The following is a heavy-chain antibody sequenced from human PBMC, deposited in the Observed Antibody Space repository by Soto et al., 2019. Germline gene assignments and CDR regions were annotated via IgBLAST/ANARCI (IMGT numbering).Heavy chain of an antibody. Sequence: GASVKVSCKASGYTFTSYAMHRVRQAPGQRLEWMGWINAGNGNTKYSQKFQGRVTITRDTSASTAYMELSSLRSEDTAVYYCARDPLAYSSGWYADYYYGMDVWGQGTTVTVSS. J-gene: IGHJ6*02. CDR1: GYTFTSYA. CDR3: ARDPLAYSSGWYADYYYGMDV. CDR2: INAGNGNT. D-gene: IGHD6-19*01. V-gene: IGHV1-3*01.